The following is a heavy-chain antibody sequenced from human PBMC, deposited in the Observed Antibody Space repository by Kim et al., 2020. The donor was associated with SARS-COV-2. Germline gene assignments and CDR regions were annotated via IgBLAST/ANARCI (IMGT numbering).Heavy chain of an antibody. Sequence: GGSLRLSCAASGFTFSSYAMHWVRQAPGKGLEWVAVISYDGSNKYYADSVKGRFTISRDNSKNTLYLQMNSLRAEDTAVYYCARDSLSSGWYYFDYWGQGTLVTVSS. CDR1: GFTFSSYA. CDR3: ARDSLSSGWYYFDY. J-gene: IGHJ4*02. D-gene: IGHD6-19*01. V-gene: IGHV3-30-3*01. CDR2: ISYDGSNK.